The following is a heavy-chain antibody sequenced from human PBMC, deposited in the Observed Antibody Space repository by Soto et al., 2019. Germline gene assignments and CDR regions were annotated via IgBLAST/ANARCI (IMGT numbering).Heavy chain of an antibody. Sequence: EVQLVESGGGLVKPGGSLRLSCAASGFTFSSYSMNWVRQAPGKGLEWVSSISSSSSYIYYADSVKGRFTISRDNAKNSLSLQISSPRAEYTAVYYCARGVYYHGSGSYTKFDYWGQGPLVTVSS. J-gene: IGHJ4*02. CDR2: ISSSSSYI. D-gene: IGHD3-10*01. CDR3: ARGVYYHGSGSYTKFDY. CDR1: GFTFSSYS. V-gene: IGHV3-21*01.